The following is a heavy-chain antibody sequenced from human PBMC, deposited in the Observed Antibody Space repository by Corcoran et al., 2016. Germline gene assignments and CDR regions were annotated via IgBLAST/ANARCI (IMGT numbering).Heavy chain of an antibody. CDR1: GFIFSGSA. V-gene: IGHV3-73*02. CDR3: TRFRTRMDV. J-gene: IGHJ6*02. CDR2: IRSKANSYAT. Sequence: EVQLEESGGGLVQPGGSLKLSCAASGFIFSGSAMHWVRQASGKGLEWVGRIRSKANSYATAYAASVNGRFTISRDDSKNTAYLQMNSLKTEDTAVYYCTRFRTRMDVWGQGTTVTVSS.